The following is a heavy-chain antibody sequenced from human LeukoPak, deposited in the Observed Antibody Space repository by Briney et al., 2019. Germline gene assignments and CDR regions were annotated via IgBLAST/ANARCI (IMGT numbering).Heavy chain of an antibody. CDR3: VKGSGYPTYYFAY. CDR1: GGSISSYY. Sequence: PSETLSLTCTVSGGSISSYYWSWIRQPPGKGLEWIGYIYYSGSTNYNPSLKSRVTISVDTSKNQFSLKLSSVTAADTAVYYCVKGSGYPTYYFAYGGKEPLVTFP. D-gene: IGHD3-22*01. V-gene: IGHV4-59*01. CDR2: IYYSGST. J-gene: IGHJ4*02.